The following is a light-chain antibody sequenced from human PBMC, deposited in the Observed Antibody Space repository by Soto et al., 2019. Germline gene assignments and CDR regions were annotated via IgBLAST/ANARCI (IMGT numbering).Light chain of an antibody. V-gene: IGKV3D-20*02. CDR3: QQRNPLT. Sequence: EIVMTQSPVTLSVSPGERATLSCRASQSVTNSYVAWYQQKPGQAPRLLIFGASTRAAGIPARFSGGGSGTDFTLTISSLEPEDFAVYYCQQRNPLTFGGGTKVDIK. CDR2: GAS. CDR1: QSVTNSY. J-gene: IGKJ4*01.